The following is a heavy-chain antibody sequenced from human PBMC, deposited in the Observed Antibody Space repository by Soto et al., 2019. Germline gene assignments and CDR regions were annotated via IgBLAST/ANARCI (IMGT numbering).Heavy chain of an antibody. J-gene: IGHJ4*02. Sequence: GGSLRLCCAASGFTFSNHAMSWVRQAPGKGLEWVSLISGSGGNTNYADSVRGRFTISRDNSKKTVYLQMNSLRADDTAVYYCAKGKANSVFGVDTLFDYWGQGTLVTVPQ. D-gene: IGHD3-3*01. CDR2: ISGSGGNT. V-gene: IGHV3-23*01. CDR3: AKGKANSVFGVDTLFDY. CDR1: GFTFSNHA.